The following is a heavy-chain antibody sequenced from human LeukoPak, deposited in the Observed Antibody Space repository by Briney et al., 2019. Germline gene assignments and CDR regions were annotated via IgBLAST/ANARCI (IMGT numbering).Heavy chain of an antibody. Sequence: VASVKVSCKASGYTFTSYGISWVRQAPGQGLEWMGWIITHNGNTNYTQKLQGRVTMTTDTSTTTAYMELRSLRSDDTAVYYCARGYCSSTSCYAVDYWGQGTLVTVSS. V-gene: IGHV1-18*01. J-gene: IGHJ4*02. CDR1: GYTFTSYG. CDR2: IITHNGNT. CDR3: ARGYCSSTSCYAVDY. D-gene: IGHD2-2*01.